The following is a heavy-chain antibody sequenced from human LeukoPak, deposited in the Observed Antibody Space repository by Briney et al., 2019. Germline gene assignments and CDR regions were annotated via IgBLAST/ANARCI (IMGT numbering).Heavy chain of an antibody. J-gene: IGHJ5*02. CDR2: ITSSSLYI. Sequence: PGGSLRLSCAASGFTFSTYSMSWVRQAPGKGLEWVSSITSSSLYIYYADSVKGRFTISRDNAESTLYLQMNSLRAEDTAVYHCVRGGPSTWSWGQGTLVTVSS. CDR1: GFTFSTYS. CDR3: VRGGPSTWS. D-gene: IGHD2-15*01. V-gene: IGHV3-21*01.